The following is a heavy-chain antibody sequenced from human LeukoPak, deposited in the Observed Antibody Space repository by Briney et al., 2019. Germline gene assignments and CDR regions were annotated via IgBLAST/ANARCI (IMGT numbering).Heavy chain of an antibody. CDR1: GGSLSSHY. Sequence: PETLSLTCSVSGGSLSSHYWSWIRQPAGKELEWIGRIYSSGSSSYNPSLKSRVTMSVYTSKNQFSLNLPSVTAADTAAYYCARDRTYGGKPGFDYRGEGALVTVSS. CDR2: IYSSGSS. CDR3: ARDRTYGGKPGFDY. D-gene: IGHD4-23*01. J-gene: IGHJ4*02. V-gene: IGHV4-4*07.